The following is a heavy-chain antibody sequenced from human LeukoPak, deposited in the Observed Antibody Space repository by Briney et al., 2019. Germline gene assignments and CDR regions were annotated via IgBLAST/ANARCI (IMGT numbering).Heavy chain of an antibody. V-gene: IGHV3-9*03. CDR3: AKGSQWELMSYFDY. CDR2: ISWNSGSI. D-gene: IGHD1-26*01. J-gene: IGHJ4*02. Sequence: GGSLRLSCAASGFTFSSYTMNWVRQAPGKGLEWVSGISWNSGSIGYADSVKGRFTISRDNAKNSLYLQMNSLRAEDMALYYCAKGSQWELMSYFDYWGQGTLVTVSS. CDR1: GFTFSSYT.